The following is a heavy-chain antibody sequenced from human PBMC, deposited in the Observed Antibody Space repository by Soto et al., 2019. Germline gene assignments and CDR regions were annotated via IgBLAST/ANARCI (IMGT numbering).Heavy chain of an antibody. CDR3: AIARVADSSLDH. J-gene: IGHJ4*02. D-gene: IGHD3-3*01. Sequence: GGSLRLSCAASGFTFSSYSMNWVRQAPGKGLEWVSSISSSSSYIYYADSVKGRFTISRDNPRNTLFLHVNSPRADDTAVYYCAIARVADSSLDHWGQGTLVTVSS. CDR2: ISSSSSYI. V-gene: IGHV3-21*01. CDR1: GFTFSSYS.